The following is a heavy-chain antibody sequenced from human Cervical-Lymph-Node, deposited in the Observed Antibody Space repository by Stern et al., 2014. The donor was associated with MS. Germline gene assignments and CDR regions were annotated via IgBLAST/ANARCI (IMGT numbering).Heavy chain of an antibody. J-gene: IGHJ6*02. CDR3: ARDQLLLHYYGMDV. CDR1: GGSISSGGYY. CDR2: IYYSGST. V-gene: IGHV4-31*03. D-gene: IGHD3-10*01. Sequence: VQLVESGPGLVKPSQTLSLTCTVSGGSISSGGYYWSWIRQHPGKGLEWIGYIYYSGSTYYNPSLKSRVTISVDTSKNQFSLKLSSVTAADTAVYYCARDQLLLHYYGMDVWGQGTTVTVSS.